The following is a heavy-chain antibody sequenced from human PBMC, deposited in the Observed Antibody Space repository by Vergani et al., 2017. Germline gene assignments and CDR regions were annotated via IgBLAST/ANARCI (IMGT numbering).Heavy chain of an antibody. D-gene: IGHD1/OR15-1a*01. Sequence: QVQLVESEGGVVQPGRSLTLSCVASGFTFSSHGMHWVRQAPGKGLEWVAVIWYDGSNKYYGDSVKGRFTISRDNSKNTLYLQMNSLRVEDTAIYYCARWDNKKGLNSGGQGTLVTVS. CDR1: GFTFSSHG. CDR3: ARWDNKKGLNS. J-gene: IGHJ5*01. CDR2: IWYDGSNK. V-gene: IGHV3-33*01.